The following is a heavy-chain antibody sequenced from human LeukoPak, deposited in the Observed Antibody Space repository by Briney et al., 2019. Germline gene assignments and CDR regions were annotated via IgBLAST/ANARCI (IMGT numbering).Heavy chain of an antibody. CDR2: IKQDGSEK. CDR1: GFTFSSYW. J-gene: IGHJ4*02. CDR3: ARGPSSSGYFYYFDY. V-gene: IGHV3-7*01. Sequence: GGSLRLSCAASGFTFSSYWMSWVRQAPGKGLEWVANIKQDGSEKYYVDSVKGRFTISRDNAKNSLYLQMNSLRAEDTAVYYCARGPSSSGYFYYFDYWGQGTLVTVSS. D-gene: IGHD3-22*01.